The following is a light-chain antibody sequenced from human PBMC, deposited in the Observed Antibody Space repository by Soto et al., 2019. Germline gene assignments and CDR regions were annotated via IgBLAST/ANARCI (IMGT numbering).Light chain of an antibody. V-gene: IGLV2-11*01. Sequence: QSVLTQPRSVSGSPGQSVTISCTGTSSDVGGYNYVSWYQQHPGKAPKLMIYDVSKRPSGVPDRFSGSKSGNTASLTISGFQAEDEADYYCCSYAGSYVFATGTKLTVL. J-gene: IGLJ1*01. CDR1: SSDVGGYNY. CDR2: DVS. CDR3: CSYAGSYV.